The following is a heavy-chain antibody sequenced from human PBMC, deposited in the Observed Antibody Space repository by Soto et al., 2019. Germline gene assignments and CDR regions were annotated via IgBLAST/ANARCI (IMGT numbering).Heavy chain of an antibody. CDR3: ARDRGSGWLYYYYGMDV. CDR1: GGTFSSYA. Sequence: SVKVSFKACGGTFSSYAISWLRQAPGQGLEWMGGIIPIFGTANYAQKFQGRVTITADESTSTAYMELSSLRSEDTAVYYCARDRGSGWLYYYYGMDVWGQGTTVTVSS. D-gene: IGHD6-19*01. J-gene: IGHJ6*02. V-gene: IGHV1-69*13. CDR2: IIPIFGTA.